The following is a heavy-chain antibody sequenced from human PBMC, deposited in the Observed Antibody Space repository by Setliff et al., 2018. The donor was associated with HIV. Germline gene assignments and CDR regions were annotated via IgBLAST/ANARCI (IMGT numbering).Heavy chain of an antibody. J-gene: IGHJ6*03. CDR2: ISGSSSYW. Sequence: GESLRLSCAASGFTFSKYFMNWVRQTPGKGLEWVSSISGSSSYWKYVDSVKGRFTISRDNAKNSLFLQMNSLRAEDTAVYYCAREIRAGDYPPYNYYFYMDVWGKGTTVTVSS. CDR3: AREIRAGDYPPYNYYFYMDV. CDR1: GFTFSKYF. V-gene: IGHV3-21*01. D-gene: IGHD4-17*01.